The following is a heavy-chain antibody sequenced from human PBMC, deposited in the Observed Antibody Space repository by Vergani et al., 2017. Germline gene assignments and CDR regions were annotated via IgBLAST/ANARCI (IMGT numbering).Heavy chain of an antibody. J-gene: IGHJ4*02. Sequence: QVQVVQSGAEVKKSGASVKVSCKTSGYTFSNYYMHWVRQAPGQGLEWMGIINPSGGHTNYAQKFQGRVTMTRDTSTSTVYMELSSLRSEDTAIYYSARGDYGSLTGYRYWGQGTMVTVSA. CDR2: INPSGGHT. CDR1: GYTFSNYY. CDR3: ARGDYGSLTGYRY. D-gene: IGHD3-9*01. V-gene: IGHV1-46*03.